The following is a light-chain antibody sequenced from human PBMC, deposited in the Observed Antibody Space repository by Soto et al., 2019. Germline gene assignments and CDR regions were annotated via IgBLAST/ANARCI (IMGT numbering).Light chain of an antibody. J-gene: IGKJ4*01. CDR1: QSVSSNY. CDR3: LRDHYVPPD. CDR2: AAS. V-gene: IGKV3-20*01. Sequence: EIVLTQSPGTPSLSPGEGATLSCRASQSVSSNYLACYQQKPGQAPRLLIFAASSRATDIPDRLSGSGSGTGCTFLISRLGPEEFAEYYCLRDHYVPPDFGGGTKV.